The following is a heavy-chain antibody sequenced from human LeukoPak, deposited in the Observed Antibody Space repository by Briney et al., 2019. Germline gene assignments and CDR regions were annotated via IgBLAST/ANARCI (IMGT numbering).Heavy chain of an antibody. Sequence: SETLSLTCGVSGGSLSNGGYAWSWIRQPPGKGLEWIGYIFHSGHSYYNPSLKSRVTISLDRSKNQFSLKLSSVTAADTAVYYCARGYDVLTSHDYFDYWGQGTLVTVSS. J-gene: IGHJ4*02. V-gene: IGHV4-30-2*01. D-gene: IGHD3-9*01. CDR1: GGSLSNGGYA. CDR2: IFHSGHS. CDR3: ARGYDVLTSHDYFDY.